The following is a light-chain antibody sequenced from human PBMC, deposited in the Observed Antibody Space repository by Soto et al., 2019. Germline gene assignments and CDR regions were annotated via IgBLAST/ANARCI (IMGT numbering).Light chain of an antibody. V-gene: IGLV2-14*01. J-gene: IGLJ1*01. CDR1: SSDVGGYNY. CDR2: EVS. CDR3: CSYTSTSSGV. Sequence: QSALTQPASVSGSPGQSITISCTGTSSDVGGYNYVSWYQQHPGKVPKLMIYEVSNRPSGVSNRFSGSKSGNTASLTISGLQAEDEADYYCCSYTSTSSGVFGPGTKLTVL.